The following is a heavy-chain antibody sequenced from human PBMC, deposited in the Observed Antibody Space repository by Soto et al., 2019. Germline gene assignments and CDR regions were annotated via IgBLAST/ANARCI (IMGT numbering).Heavy chain of an antibody. Sequence: GGSLILSCAASGFTFSSYSMNWVRQAPGKGLEWVSSISRSAGNTYYADSVKGRFTISRDNAKNSMYLQMNSLRAEDTAVYYCARDQVPGLDAFDIWGQGTMVTGSS. CDR1: GFTFSSYS. V-gene: IGHV3-21*01. CDR3: ARDQVPGLDAFDI. J-gene: IGHJ3*02. CDR2: ISRSAGNT.